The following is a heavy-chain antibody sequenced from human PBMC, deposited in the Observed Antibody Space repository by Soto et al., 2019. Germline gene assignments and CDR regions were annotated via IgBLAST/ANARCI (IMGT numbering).Heavy chain of an antibody. CDR1: GYTFTSYG. CDR3: AADRGGGFLEWLVNAFDI. V-gene: IGHV1-18*01. Sequence: ASVKVSCKASGYTFTSYGISWVRQAPGQGLEWMGWISVYNGNTNYAQKLQGRVTITTDTSTSTAYMELRSLRSEDTALYYCAADRGGGFLEWLVNAFDIWGQGTMVTVSS. CDR2: ISVYNGNT. J-gene: IGHJ3*02. D-gene: IGHD3-3*01.